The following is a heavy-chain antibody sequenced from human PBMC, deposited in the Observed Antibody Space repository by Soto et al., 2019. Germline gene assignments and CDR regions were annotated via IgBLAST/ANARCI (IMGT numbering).Heavy chain of an antibody. Sequence: ASVKVSCKVSGYTLTELSMHWVRQAPGKGLEWMGGFDPEDGETIYAQKFQGRVTMTEDTSTDTVYMELSSLRSEDTAVYYCATDPWGQQLDNWFDPWGQGTLVTVSS. J-gene: IGHJ5*02. CDR1: GYTLTELS. CDR2: FDPEDGET. V-gene: IGHV1-24*01. D-gene: IGHD6-13*01. CDR3: ATDPWGQQLDNWFDP.